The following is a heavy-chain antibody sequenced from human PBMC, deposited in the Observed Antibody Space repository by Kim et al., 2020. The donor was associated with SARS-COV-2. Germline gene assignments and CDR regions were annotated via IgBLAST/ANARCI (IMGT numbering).Heavy chain of an antibody. J-gene: IGHJ5*02. D-gene: IGHD2-15*01. Sequence: NPSRKCRVPISVDTSKNQCSLKLSSVTAADTAVYYCARCSGGSCYNWFDPWGQGTLVTVSS. CDR3: ARCSGGSCYNWFDP. V-gene: IGHV4-59*01.